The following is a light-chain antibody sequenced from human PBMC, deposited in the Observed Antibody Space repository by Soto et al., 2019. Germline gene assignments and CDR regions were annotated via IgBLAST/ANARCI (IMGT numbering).Light chain of an antibody. CDR2: GTS. V-gene: IGKV3-20*01. CDR3: QQYGSSGT. CDR1: QTIENNY. J-gene: IGKJ1*01. Sequence: EIVLTQSPGTLSLSPGERATLSCRASQTIENNYLSWFQQKPGQAPRLLISGTSTRATGTPARFSGTGSGTDFTLTISRLEPEDFAVYYCQQYGSSGTFGQGTKVDIK.